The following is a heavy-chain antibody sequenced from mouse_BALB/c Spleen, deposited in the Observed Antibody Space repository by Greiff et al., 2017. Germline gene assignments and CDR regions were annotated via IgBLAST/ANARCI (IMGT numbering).Heavy chain of an antibody. CDR3: ARGDWDGY. CDR1: GYTFTNYW. Sequence: VHLVESGAELVRPGTSVKISCKASGYTFTNYWLGWVKQRPGHGLEWIGDIYPGGGYTNYNEKFKGKATLTADTSSSTAYMQLSSLTSEDSAVYFCARGDWDGYWGQGTTLTVSS. J-gene: IGHJ2*01. CDR2: IYPGGGYT. D-gene: IGHD4-1*01. V-gene: IGHV1-63*02.